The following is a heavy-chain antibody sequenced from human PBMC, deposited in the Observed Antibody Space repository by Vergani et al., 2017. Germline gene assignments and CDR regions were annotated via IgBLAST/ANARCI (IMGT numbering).Heavy chain of an antibody. V-gene: IGHV3-66*04. CDR2: IYSGDET. CDR1: GSTVSGNY. D-gene: IGHD3-22*01. CDR3: AGPQGTSAYYYGGFDY. Sequence: ELQLVESGGGLVQPGGSLRLSCAASGSTVSGNYMTWVRQAPGKGLEWVSHIYSGDETYYADSVKGRFTISRDNSKNTLSLQMNSLTAEDTAIYYCAGPQGTSAYYYGGFDYWGQGILVTVSS. J-gene: IGHJ4*02.